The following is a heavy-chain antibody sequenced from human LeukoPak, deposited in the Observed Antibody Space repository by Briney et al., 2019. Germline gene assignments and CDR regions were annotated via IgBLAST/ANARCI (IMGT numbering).Heavy chain of an antibody. V-gene: IGHV3-48*04. J-gene: IGHJ5*02. CDR3: AKEISHYDILTGYYTYNNWFDP. CDR2: ISSSSSTL. CDR1: GFTFRSYS. D-gene: IGHD3-9*01. Sequence: PGGSLRLSCAASGFTFRSYSMNWVRQAPGKGLEWVSYISSSSSTLYYADSVKGRFTISRDNAKNSLYLQMNSLRAEDTAVYYCAKEISHYDILTGYYTYNNWFDPWGQGTLVTVSS.